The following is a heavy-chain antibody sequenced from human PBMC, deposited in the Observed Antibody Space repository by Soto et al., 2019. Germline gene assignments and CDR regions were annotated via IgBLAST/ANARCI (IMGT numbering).Heavy chain of an antibody. Sequence: QLQLQESGPGLVKPSETLSLTCTVSGASISNSNYYWGWIRQPPGKGLEWIGSIDYSGPTFYSPSPKSRVTISVDTSENQFSLKLTSVTAAVTAVYYCARLPVFKQLVYFDYWGQGTLVTVSS. CDR3: ARLPVFKQLVYFDY. J-gene: IGHJ4*02. CDR2: IDYSGPT. CDR1: GASISNSNYY. D-gene: IGHD6-6*01. V-gene: IGHV4-39*01.